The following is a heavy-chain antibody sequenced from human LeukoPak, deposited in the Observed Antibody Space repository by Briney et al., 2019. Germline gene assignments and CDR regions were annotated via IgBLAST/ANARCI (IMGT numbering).Heavy chain of an antibody. CDR3: ARGDCTTTRCKTSPFDY. V-gene: IGHV3-66*01. CDR1: GFTVSSNY. CDR2: IYSDGTT. D-gene: IGHD2-2*01. Sequence: GGSLRLSCAASGFTVSSNYMSWVRQAPGKGLEWASDIYSDGTTYYADSVKGRFTISRDNAKNTLYLQMKTLRADGTAVYYCARGDCTTTRCKTSPFDYWGQGTLVTVSS. J-gene: IGHJ4*02.